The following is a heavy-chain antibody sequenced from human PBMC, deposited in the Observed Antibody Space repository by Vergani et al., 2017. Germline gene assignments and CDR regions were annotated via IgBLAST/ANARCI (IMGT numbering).Heavy chain of an antibody. V-gene: IGHV1-2*02. CDR1: GYTFTGYY. J-gene: IGHJ6*03. CDR3: ARGHLGQWLADYYYYMDV. D-gene: IGHD6-19*01. Sequence: QVQLVQSGAEVKKPGASVKVSCKASGYTFTGYYMHWVRQAPGQGLEWMGWINPNSGGTNYAQKFQGRVTMTRDTSISTAYMELSRLRSDDTAVYYCARGHLGQWLADYYYYMDVWGKGTTVTVSS. CDR2: INPNSGGT.